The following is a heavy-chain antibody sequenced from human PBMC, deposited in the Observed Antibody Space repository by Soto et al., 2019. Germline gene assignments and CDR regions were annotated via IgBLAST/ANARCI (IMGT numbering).Heavy chain of an antibody. Sequence: ASVKVSCKASGFTFTISAVQWVPQARGQRLEWIGWIVVGSGNTNYAQKFQERVTITRDMSTSTAYMELSSLRSEDTAVYYCAADTVIGSSAIPTHGMDVWGQGTTVTVSS. J-gene: IGHJ6*02. CDR1: GFTFTISA. V-gene: IGHV1-58*01. CDR3: AADTVIGSSAIPTHGMDV. D-gene: IGHD2-15*01. CDR2: IVVGSGNT.